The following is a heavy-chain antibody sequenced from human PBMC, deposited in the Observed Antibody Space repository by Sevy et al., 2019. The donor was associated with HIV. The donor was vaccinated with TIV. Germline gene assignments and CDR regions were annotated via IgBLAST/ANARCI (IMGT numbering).Heavy chain of an antibody. CDR2: LYDSGAA. Sequence: GGSLRLSCAVSKFTVSNNYMTWVRQAPGKGLEWVSTLYDSGAAYYADSVKGRFTVSRDNSKNTLYLQMNSLRAEDTAVYYCARTVVLVDGPRNWLDTWGQGTLITVSS. CDR1: KFTVSNNY. D-gene: IGHD2-8*02. J-gene: IGHJ5*02. V-gene: IGHV3-53*01. CDR3: ARTVVLVDGPRNWLDT.